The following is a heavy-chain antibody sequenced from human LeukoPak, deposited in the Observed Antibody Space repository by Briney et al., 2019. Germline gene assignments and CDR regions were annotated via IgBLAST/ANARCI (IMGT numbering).Heavy chain of an antibody. CDR2: IRSKDYGGTT. V-gene: IGHV3-49*04. CDR1: GFTFGDYA. D-gene: IGHD4-17*01. Sequence: GGSLRLSCTASGFTFGDYAISWVRQAPGKGLEWVGFIRSKDYGGTTDYAASVKGRFIISRDDSKSIAYLQMNSLKTEDTAVYYCTRDRWGGDYISRGMDVWGKGTTVTISS. CDR3: TRDRWGGDYISRGMDV. J-gene: IGHJ6*04.